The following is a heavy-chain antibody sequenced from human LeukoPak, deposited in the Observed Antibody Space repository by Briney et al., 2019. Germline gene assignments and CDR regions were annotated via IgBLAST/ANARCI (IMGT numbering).Heavy chain of an antibody. V-gene: IGHV6-1*01. CDR3: ARGFDITGSLLLDFDD. D-gene: IGHD3-22*01. Sequence: SQTLSLTCAISGDSVSSNSAAWNWIRQSPSRGLEWLGRTYYRSKWYNDYAVSVKSRITINPDTSKNQFSLQLYSVIPEDTAVYCCARGFDITGSLLLDFDDWGQGILVTVSS. CDR2: TYYRSKWYN. CDR1: GDSVSSNSAA. J-gene: IGHJ4*02.